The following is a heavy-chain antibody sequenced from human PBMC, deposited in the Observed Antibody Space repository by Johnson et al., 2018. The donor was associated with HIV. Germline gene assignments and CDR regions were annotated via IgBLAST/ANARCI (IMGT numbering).Heavy chain of an antibody. D-gene: IGHD3-10*01. CDR1: GFSFSDYY. CDR2: ISSSGTTK. CDR3: GRAVMVRNYETMGAFDI. V-gene: IGHV3-11*04. Sequence: QMQLVESGGGLVKPGGSLRLSCAASGFSFSDYYMSWIRQAPGKGLEWVSYISSSGTTKYYADSVKGRFTISRDNAKNSLYLQMSSLRAGATAVYYCGRAVMVRNYETMGAFDIWGQGTMVTVSS. J-gene: IGHJ3*02.